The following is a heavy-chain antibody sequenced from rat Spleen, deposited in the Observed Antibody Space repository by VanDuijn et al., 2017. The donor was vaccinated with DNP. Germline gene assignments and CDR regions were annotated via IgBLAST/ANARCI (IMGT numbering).Heavy chain of an antibody. CDR2: MSSDGGSI. Sequence: EVQLVEPGGGLVQPGRSLKLSCAASGFTFSDFYMAWVRQAPKKGLEWVAYMSSDGGSIYYGDSVKGRFTISRDNAKNTVYLQMNSLRSEDMATYYCARQRGYFDYWGQGVMVTVSS. CDR3: ARQRGYFDY. J-gene: IGHJ2*01. V-gene: IGHV5-22*01. CDR1: GFTFSDFY.